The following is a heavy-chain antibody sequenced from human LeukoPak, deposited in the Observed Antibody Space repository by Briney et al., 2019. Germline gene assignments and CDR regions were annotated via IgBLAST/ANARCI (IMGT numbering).Heavy chain of an antibody. CDR2: ISWNSGSI. D-gene: IGHD2-21*02. V-gene: IGHV3-9*01. Sequence: GGSLRLSCAASGFTFDDYAMHWVRQAPGKGLERVSGISWNSGSIGYADSVKGRFTISRDNAKNSLYLQMNSLRAEDTALYYCAKGYCGGDCYSPYNWFDPWGQGTLVTVSS. J-gene: IGHJ5*02. CDR3: AKGYCGGDCYSPYNWFDP. CDR1: GFTFDDYA.